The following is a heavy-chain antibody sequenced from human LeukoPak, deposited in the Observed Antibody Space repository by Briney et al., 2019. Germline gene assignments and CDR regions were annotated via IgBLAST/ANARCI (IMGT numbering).Heavy chain of an antibody. CDR1: GFTVSSNY. D-gene: IGHD3-3*01. CDR3: ANYYDFWSGSLDY. J-gene: IGHJ4*02. Sequence: GGSLRLSCAASGFTVSSNYMSWVRQAPGKGLEWVSVIYSGGSTYYADSVKGRFTISRDNSKNTLYLQMNSLRAEDTAVYYCANYYDFWSGSLDYWGQGTLVTVSS. V-gene: IGHV3-53*01. CDR2: IYSGGST.